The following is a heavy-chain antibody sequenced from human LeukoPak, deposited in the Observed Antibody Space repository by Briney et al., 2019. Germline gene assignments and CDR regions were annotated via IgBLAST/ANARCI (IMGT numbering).Heavy chain of an antibody. J-gene: IGHJ4*02. D-gene: IGHD3-10*01. CDR2: IYTSGST. Sequence: SETLSLTCTVSGGSISSYYWSWIRQPAGKGLEWIGRIYTSGSTNYNPSLKSRVTMSVDTSKNQFSLKLSSVAAADTAVYYCARATYYYGSGSYFDYWGQGTLVTVSS. CDR1: GGSISSYY. V-gene: IGHV4-4*07. CDR3: ARATYYYGSGSYFDY.